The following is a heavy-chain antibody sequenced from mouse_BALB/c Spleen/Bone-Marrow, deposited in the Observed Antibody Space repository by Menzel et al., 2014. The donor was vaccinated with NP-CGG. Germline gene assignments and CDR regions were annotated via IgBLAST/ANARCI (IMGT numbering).Heavy chain of an antibody. J-gene: IGHJ2*01. CDR1: GYSITSGYS. V-gene: IGHV3-1*02. CDR3: ARHDGYFDY. Sequence: EVQLVESGPDLVKPFQSLSLTCTVTGYSITSGYSWHWIRQFPGNKLEWMGFIYYSGGSNYNPSLKSRVSISRDTSKNQFFLQLNSVTSEDAATYYCARHDGYFDYWGQGTTLTVSS. CDR2: IYYSGGS. D-gene: IGHD2-3*01.